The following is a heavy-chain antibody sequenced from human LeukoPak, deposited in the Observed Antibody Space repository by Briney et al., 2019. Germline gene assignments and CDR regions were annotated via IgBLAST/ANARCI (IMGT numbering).Heavy chain of an antibody. CDR3: ARGSNSNPSYYYYGMDV. Sequence: GGSLRLSCAASGFTFSSYSMNWVRQAPGKGLEWVSYISSSSSTIYYVDSVKGRFTISRDNAKNSLYLQMNSLRAEDTAVYYCARGSNSNPSYYYYGMDVWGQGTTVTVSS. CDR2: ISSSSSTI. J-gene: IGHJ6*02. V-gene: IGHV3-48*04. D-gene: IGHD6-13*01. CDR1: GFTFSSYS.